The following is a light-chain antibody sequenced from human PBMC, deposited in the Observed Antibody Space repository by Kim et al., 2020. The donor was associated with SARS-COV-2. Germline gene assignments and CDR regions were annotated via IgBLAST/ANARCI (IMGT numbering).Light chain of an antibody. V-gene: IGLV2-14*01. Sequence: QSVLTQPASVSGSPGQSITISCTGTSSDVGDYNYVSWYQQHPGEAPKLIIYDVSHRPSGVSNRFSGSKSGNTASLIISELHIEDEADYYCCSYTSSITLFGGGTQLTVL. CDR2: DVS. CDR3: CSYTSSITL. CDR1: SSDVGDYNY. J-gene: IGLJ2*01.